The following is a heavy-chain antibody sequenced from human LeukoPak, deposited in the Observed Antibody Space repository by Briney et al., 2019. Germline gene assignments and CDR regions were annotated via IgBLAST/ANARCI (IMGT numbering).Heavy chain of an antibody. Sequence: ASVKVSCKASGYTFTCYYMHWVRQAPGQGREWMGWINPNSGGTNYAQKFQGRVTMTRDTSISTAYMELSRLRSDDTAVYYCARTEDIVVVVAAIGADAFDIWGQGTMVTVSS. V-gene: IGHV1-2*02. CDR2: INPNSGGT. J-gene: IGHJ3*02. CDR3: ARTEDIVVVVAAIGADAFDI. CDR1: GYTFTCYY. D-gene: IGHD2-15*01.